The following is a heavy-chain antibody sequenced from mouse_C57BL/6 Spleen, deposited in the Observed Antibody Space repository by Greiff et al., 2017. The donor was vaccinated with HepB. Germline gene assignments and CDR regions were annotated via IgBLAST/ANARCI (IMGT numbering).Heavy chain of an antibody. Sequence: QVQLKQSGAELVKPGASVKMSCKASGYTFTSYWITWVKQRPGQGLEWIGDIYPGSGSTNYNEKFKSKATLTVDSSSSTAYMQLSSLTSEDSAVYYCARWDYYGSSYWFAYWGQGTLVTVSA. J-gene: IGHJ3*01. CDR2: IYPGSGST. CDR1: GYTFTSYW. CDR3: ARWDYYGSSYWFAY. D-gene: IGHD1-1*01. V-gene: IGHV1-55*01.